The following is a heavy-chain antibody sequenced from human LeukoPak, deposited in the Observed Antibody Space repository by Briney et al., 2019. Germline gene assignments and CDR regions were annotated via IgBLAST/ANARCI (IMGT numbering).Heavy chain of an antibody. CDR2: ISYDGSNE. Sequence: PGGSLRLSCAASGFTFSSYAMHWVRQAPGKGLEWVAVISYDGSNEYYADSVKGRFTTSRDNSKNTLYLQMNSLRAEDTAVYYCAKDSQIGLGDYWGQGTLVTVSS. J-gene: IGHJ4*02. D-gene: IGHD3-16*01. CDR1: GFTFSSYA. V-gene: IGHV3-30*01. CDR3: AKDSQIGLGDY.